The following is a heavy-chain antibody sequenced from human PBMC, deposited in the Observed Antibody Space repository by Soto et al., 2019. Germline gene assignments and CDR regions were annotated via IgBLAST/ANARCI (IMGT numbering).Heavy chain of an antibody. CDR1: GLTFTSLA. D-gene: IGHD3-16*01. Sequence: GGSLRLSCAASGLTFTSLAMSWVRQAPGKGLEWVSSITTSGGSTYYAASVKGRFTVSRDNSKNTLYLQMNSLRAEDTAVYYWANIPITEPPYSFDSGGQGTTVTAPS. J-gene: IGHJ4*02. V-gene: IGHV3-23*01. CDR3: ANIPITEPPYSFDS. CDR2: ITTSGGST.